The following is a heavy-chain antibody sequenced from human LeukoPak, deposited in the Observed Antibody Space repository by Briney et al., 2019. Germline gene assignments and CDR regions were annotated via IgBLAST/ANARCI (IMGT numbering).Heavy chain of an antibody. J-gene: IGHJ4*02. D-gene: IGHD3-22*01. Sequence: GGSLRLSCAASGFTFSSVSMNWVRQAPGKGLEWVSYLSRTSTSTYYADSAKGRFTISRDNAQNSLYLQMNSLGDDDTAVYYCARGRSGYYFDSWGQGTLVTVSS. CDR3: ARGRSGYYFDS. V-gene: IGHV3-48*02. CDR2: LSRTSTST. CDR1: GFTFSSVS.